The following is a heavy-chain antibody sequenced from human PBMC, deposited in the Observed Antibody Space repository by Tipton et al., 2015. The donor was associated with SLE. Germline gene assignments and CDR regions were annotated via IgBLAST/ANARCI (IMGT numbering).Heavy chain of an antibody. CDR1: GGSISSSSYY. D-gene: IGHD2-2*01. CDR2: VYYSGST. CDR3: ARGDCSSTSCLDY. Sequence: TLSLTCTVSGGSISSSSYYWGWIRQPPGKGLEWIGSVYYSGSTYYNPSLKSRVTISVDTSKNQFSLKLSSVTAADTAVYYCARGDCSSTSCLDYWGQGTLVTVSS. V-gene: IGHV4-39*07. J-gene: IGHJ4*02.